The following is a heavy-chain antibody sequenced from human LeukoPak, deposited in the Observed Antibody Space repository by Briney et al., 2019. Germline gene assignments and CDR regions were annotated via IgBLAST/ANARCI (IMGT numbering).Heavy chain of an antibody. CDR3: ARADSSSWYDY. V-gene: IGHV1-69*04. J-gene: IGHJ4*02. CDR2: IIPILGIA. CDR1: GGTFSSYA. D-gene: IGHD6-13*01. Sequence: SVKVSCKASGGTFSSYAISWVRQAPGQGLEWVGRIIPILGIANYAQKFQGRVTVTADKSTSTAYMELSSLRSEDTAVYYCARADSSSWYDYWGQGTLVTVSS.